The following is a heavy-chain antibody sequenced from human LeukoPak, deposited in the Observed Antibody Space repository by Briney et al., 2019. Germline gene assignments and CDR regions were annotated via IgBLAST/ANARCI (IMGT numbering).Heavy chain of an antibody. V-gene: IGHV4-4*07. Sequence: SETLSLTCTVSGGSISPYYWSWLRQPAGKGLEGFGRIYTSGNTNYNPSLKSRATISVDTSKNHFSLRPSLVPAADTAVYYCAREVGGWKQSVDYWGQGTLVTVSS. D-gene: IGHD5-24*01. CDR3: AREVGGWKQSVDY. J-gene: IGHJ4*02. CDR1: GGSISPYY. CDR2: IYTSGNT.